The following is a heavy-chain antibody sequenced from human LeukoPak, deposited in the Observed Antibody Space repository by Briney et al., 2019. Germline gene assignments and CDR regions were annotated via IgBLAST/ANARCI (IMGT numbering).Heavy chain of an antibody. CDR3: ARARGDYDSSGSDFDY. Sequence: PSETLSLTCTVSGGSISSYYWSWIRQPPGKGLEWIGYIYYSGSTNYNPSLKSRVTISVDTSKNQFSLKLSSVTAADTAVYYCARARGDYDSSGSDFDYWGQGTLVTASS. CDR1: GGSISSYY. J-gene: IGHJ4*02. CDR2: IYYSGST. D-gene: IGHD3-22*01. V-gene: IGHV4-59*01.